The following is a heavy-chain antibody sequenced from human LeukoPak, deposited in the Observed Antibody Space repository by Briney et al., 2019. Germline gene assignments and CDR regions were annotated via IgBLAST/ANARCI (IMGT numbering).Heavy chain of an antibody. CDR1: GLTSSNFA. D-gene: IGHD2-2*01. CDR2: LRDDGSKY. Sequence: GGSLRLSCEASGLTSSNFAMHWVRQAPGKGLGWGSLLRDDGSKYYYADSVKGRFTISRDNSKNTQYLQMNSLRAEDTAVYYCATREVVVPAVALDAFDIWGQGTMVTVSS. CDR3: ATREVVVPAVALDAFDI. V-gene: IGHV3-30*02. J-gene: IGHJ3*02.